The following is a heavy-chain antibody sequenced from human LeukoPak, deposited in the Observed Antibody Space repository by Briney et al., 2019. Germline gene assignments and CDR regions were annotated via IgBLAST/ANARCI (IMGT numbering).Heavy chain of an antibody. J-gene: IGHJ4*02. CDR1: GFTFRNYW. CDR2: IKEDGSEK. Sequence: PEGSLRLSCAASGFTFRNYWMSWVRQAPGKGLEWVANIKEDGSEKYYVDSVKGRFTISRDNARNSLYLQMNSLRAEDTAVYYCASGRQLGYWGQGTLVTVSS. V-gene: IGHV3-7*01. D-gene: IGHD6-13*01. CDR3: ASGRQLGY.